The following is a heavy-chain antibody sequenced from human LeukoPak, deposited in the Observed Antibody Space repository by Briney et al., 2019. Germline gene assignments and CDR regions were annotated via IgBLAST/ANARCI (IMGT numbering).Heavy chain of an antibody. CDR1: GYSITSGYY. CDR2: IYHSGDT. J-gene: IGHJ4*02. Sequence: SETLSLTCIVSGYSITSGYYWGWIRQPPGKGLEWIGSIYHSGDTYYNASLKSQVSISIDTSKNQFSLRLTSVTAADTAVYYCARQTGSGLFILPGGQGTLVTVSS. D-gene: IGHD3/OR15-3a*01. V-gene: IGHV4-38-2*02. CDR3: ARQTGSGLFILP.